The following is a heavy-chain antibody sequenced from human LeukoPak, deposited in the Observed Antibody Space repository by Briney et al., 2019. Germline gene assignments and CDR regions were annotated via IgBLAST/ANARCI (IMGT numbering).Heavy chain of an antibody. CDR2: IYYSGNT. Sequence: SETLSLTCTVSGGSISSSSYYWGWIRQPPGKGLEWIGSIYYSGNTYYNPSLKSRVTISVDTSKNQFSLKLSSVTAADTAVYYCARGLVGATYYYYYMDVWGKGTTVTVSS. CDR3: ARGLVGATYYYYYMDV. V-gene: IGHV4-39*01. J-gene: IGHJ6*03. D-gene: IGHD1-26*01. CDR1: GGSISSSSYY.